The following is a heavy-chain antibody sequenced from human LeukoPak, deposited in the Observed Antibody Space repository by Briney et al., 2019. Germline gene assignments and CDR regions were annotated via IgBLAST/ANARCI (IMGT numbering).Heavy chain of an antibody. D-gene: IGHD3-10*01. CDR2: MNPNSGNT. V-gene: IGHV1-8*01. CDR3: ARVRYYGPGIYYRGLAY. J-gene: IGHJ4*02. Sequence: ASVKVSCKASGYTFSTYDINWVRQATGQGLEWMGWMNPNSGNTGYAQKFQGRVTMTRNTSISTAHMELSGLRSEDTAVYYCARVRYYGPGIYYRGLAYWGQGSLVTVSS. CDR1: GYTFSTYD.